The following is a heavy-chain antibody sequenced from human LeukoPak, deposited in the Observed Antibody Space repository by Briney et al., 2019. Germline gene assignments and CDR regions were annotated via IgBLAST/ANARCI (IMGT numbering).Heavy chain of an antibody. Sequence: GGSLRLSCAVSGFTFSSYEIHGVRQAPGKRLEWVSYISSSGSTIYYADSVKGRFTISRYNAKNSLYLQMNSLRAEDTAVYYCARDMDPTLSYFFDYWGQGTLVTVSS. V-gene: IGHV3-48*03. CDR2: ISSSGSTI. CDR3: ARDMDPTLSYFFDY. J-gene: IGHJ4*02. D-gene: IGHD2-2*01. CDR1: GFTFSSYE.